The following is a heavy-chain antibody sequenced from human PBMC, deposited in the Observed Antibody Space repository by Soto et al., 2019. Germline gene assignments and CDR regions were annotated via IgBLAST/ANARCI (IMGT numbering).Heavy chain of an antibody. CDR2: MNPNSGNT. CDR3: AGAIPALVKQQPLTSGMDV. J-gene: IGHJ6*02. D-gene: IGHD6-13*01. V-gene: IGHV1-8*01. CDR1: GYTFTSYD. Sequence: QVQLVQSGAEVKKPGASVKVSCKASGYTFTSYDINWVRQATGQGLEWMGWMNPNSGNTGYAQKFQGRVSMTRNTSISTACMELSSLRSEDTAVYYCAGAIPALVKQQPLTSGMDVWGQGTTVTVSS.